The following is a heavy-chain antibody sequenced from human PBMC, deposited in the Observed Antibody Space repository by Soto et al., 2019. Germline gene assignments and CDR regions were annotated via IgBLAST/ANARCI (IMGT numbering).Heavy chain of an antibody. V-gene: IGHV1-69*02. CDR1: GGTFSSYT. Sequence: SVKVSGKASGGTFSSYTISWVRQAPGQGLEWMGRIIPILGIANYAQKFQGRVTITADKSTSTAYMELSSLRSEDTAVYYCARVECSGGSCYGDYSGQGTLVTVSS. J-gene: IGHJ4*02. CDR3: ARVECSGGSCYGDY. D-gene: IGHD2-15*01. CDR2: IIPILGIA.